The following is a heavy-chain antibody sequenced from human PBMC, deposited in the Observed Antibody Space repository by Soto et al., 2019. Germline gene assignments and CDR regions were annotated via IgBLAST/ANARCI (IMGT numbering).Heavy chain of an antibody. CDR1: GFTFSSYA. J-gene: IGHJ6*02. V-gene: IGHV3-30-3*01. D-gene: IGHD1-1*01. CDR2: ISYDGSNK. Sequence: QVQLVESGGGVVQPGRSLRLSCAASGFTFSSYAMHWVRQAPGKGLEWVAVISYDGSNKYYADSVKGRFTISRDNSKNTLYLQMNSLRAEDTAVYYCARDRLRYNWNDFPYYYYGMDVWGQGNTVTVYS. CDR3: ARDRLRYNWNDFPYYYYGMDV.